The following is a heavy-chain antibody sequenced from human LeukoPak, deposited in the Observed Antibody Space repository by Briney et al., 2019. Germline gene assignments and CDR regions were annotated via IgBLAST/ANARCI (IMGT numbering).Heavy chain of an antibody. CDR1: GGSISSYY. D-gene: IGHD6-13*01. J-gene: IGHJ6*03. CDR3: ARVEIAAAGTDYYYYMDV. Sequence: PSETLSLTCTVSGGSISSYYWSWIRQPPGKGLEWIGYIYYSGSTNYNPSLKSRVTISVDTSKNQFSLKLGSVTAADTAVYYCARVEIAAAGTDYYYYMDVWGKGTTVTVSS. CDR2: IYYSGST. V-gene: IGHV4-59*01.